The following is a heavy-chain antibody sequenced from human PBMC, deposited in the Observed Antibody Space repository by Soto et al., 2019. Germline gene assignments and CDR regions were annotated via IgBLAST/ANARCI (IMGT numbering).Heavy chain of an antibody. CDR3: AKDYVATPSLHYYGLDV. D-gene: IGHD2-21*01. J-gene: IGHJ6*02. V-gene: IGHV3-30*18. Sequence: GGTLRLSCAVSGFSFSRYGIHGFRQAPGKGLQWVEVISYDGSNKYHEDAVKGRFTISRDISRSTVYLQMNSLRGDDTAVYHCAKDYVATPSLHYYGLDVWGQGTTVTVSS. CDR2: ISYDGSNK. CDR1: GFSFSRYG.